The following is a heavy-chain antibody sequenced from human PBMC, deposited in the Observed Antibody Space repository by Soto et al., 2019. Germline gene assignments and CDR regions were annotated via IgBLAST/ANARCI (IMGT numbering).Heavy chain of an antibody. CDR1: GLSFSGYY. CDR2: INHSGST. Sequence: SETLSLTCAVYGLSFSGYYWRWIRQPLGKGLEWIGEINHSGSTNYNPSLKSRVTISVDTSKNQFSLKLSSVTAADTAVYYCARAGCSGGSCYSVGYYYYGMDVWGQGTTVS. D-gene: IGHD2-15*01. J-gene: IGHJ6*02. CDR3: ARAGCSGGSCYSVGYYYYGMDV. V-gene: IGHV4-34*01.